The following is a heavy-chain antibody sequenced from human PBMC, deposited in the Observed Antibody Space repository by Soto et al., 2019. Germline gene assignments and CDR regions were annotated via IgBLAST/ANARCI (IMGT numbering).Heavy chain of an antibody. CDR3: ARTLVAVAGSLGIDY. J-gene: IGHJ4*02. D-gene: IGHD6-19*01. CDR2: INAGNGNT. V-gene: IGHV1-3*01. Sequence: ASVKVSCKASGYTFTSYAMHWVRQAPGQRLEWMGWINAGNGNTKYSQKFQGRVTITRDTSASTAYMELSSLRSEDTAVYYCARTLVAVAGSLGIDYWGQETLVTVSS. CDR1: GYTFTSYA.